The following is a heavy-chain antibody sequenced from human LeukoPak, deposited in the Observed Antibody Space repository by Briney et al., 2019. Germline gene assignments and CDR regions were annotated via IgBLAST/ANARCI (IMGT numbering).Heavy chain of an antibody. J-gene: IGHJ5*02. CDR3: ARAQSIAAAGTGNWFDP. CDR1: GGSFSGYY. CDR2: INHSGST. V-gene: IGHV4-34*01. D-gene: IGHD6-13*01. Sequence: PSETLSLTCAVYGGSFSGYYWGWIRQPPGKGLEWIGEINHSGSTNYNPSLKSRVTISVDTSKNQFSLKLSSVTAADTAVYYCARAQSIAAAGTGNWFDPWGQGTLVTVSS.